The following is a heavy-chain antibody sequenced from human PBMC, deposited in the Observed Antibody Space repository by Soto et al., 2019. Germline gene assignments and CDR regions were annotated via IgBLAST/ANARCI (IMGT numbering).Heavy chain of an antibody. Sequence: QVQFVQSGAEVKRPGASVTVSCKASGYTFTSHAVHWVRQAPGERLECMGWIHAGNGKTKYSQSCQGRVTFTSDTSASTVYMELSSLKSEDTAVYYCARGGRVAAPSLDYWGQGTLVTVSS. J-gene: IGHJ4*02. V-gene: IGHV1-3*01. CDR3: ARGGRVAAPSLDY. CDR2: IHAGNGKT. CDR1: GYTFTSHA. D-gene: IGHD6-6*01.